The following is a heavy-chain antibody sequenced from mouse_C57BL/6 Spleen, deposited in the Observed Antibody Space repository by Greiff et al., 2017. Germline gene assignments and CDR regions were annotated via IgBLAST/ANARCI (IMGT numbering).Heavy chain of an antibody. CDR2: FYPGSGSI. D-gene: IGHD1-1*02. Sequence: VKLQESGAELVKPGASVKLSCKASGYTFTAYTIHWVKQRSGQGLEWIGWFYPGSGSIKYNEKFKDKATLTADKSSSTVYIELSRLTSEDSAVCFCARHEDGGSRFAYWGQGTLVTVSA. CDR1: GYTFTAYT. J-gene: IGHJ3*01. V-gene: IGHV1-62-2*01. CDR3: ARHEDGGSRFAY.